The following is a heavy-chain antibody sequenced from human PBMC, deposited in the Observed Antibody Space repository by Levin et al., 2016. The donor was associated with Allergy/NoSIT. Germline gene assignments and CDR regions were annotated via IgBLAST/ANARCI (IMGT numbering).Heavy chain of an antibody. CDR3: ARSGDGLDD. J-gene: IGHJ4*02. Sequence: GGSLRLSCAASAFSFSSHWMAWVRQAPGKGLEWVANITPDGSAKYYMDSVKGRFTISRDNAKNSLYLEMNSLRDEDTALYFCARSGDGLDDWGQGTLVTVSS. CDR2: ITPDGSAK. D-gene: IGHD5-24*01. CDR1: AFSFSSHW. V-gene: IGHV3-7*03.